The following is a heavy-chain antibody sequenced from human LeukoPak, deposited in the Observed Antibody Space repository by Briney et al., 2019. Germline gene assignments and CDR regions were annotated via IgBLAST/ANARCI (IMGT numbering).Heavy chain of an antibody. CDR3: ARPDYDFWSGSPGGHYMDV. Sequence: GGSLRLSCAASGFTFNSYAMGWVRQAPGKGPEWVSSISSSSGYVYYADSVRGRFTISRDNAKNSLYLQMDSLRAEDTAVYYCARPDYDFWSGSPGGHYMDVWGKGTTVTVSS. CDR2: ISSSSGYV. J-gene: IGHJ6*03. V-gene: IGHV3-21*01. D-gene: IGHD3-3*01. CDR1: GFTFNSYA.